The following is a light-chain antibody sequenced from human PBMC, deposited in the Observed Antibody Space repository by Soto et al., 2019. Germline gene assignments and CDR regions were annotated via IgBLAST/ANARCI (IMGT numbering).Light chain of an antibody. J-gene: IGLJ2*01. CDR3: SSYTSSSTPLV. CDR1: SSDVGGYNY. Sequence: QAVVTQPASVSGSPGQSITISCTGTSSDVGGYNYVSWYQQHPGKAPKLMIYDVSNRPSGVSNRFSGSKSGNTASLTISGLQAEDEADYYCSSYTSSSTPLVFGGGTQLIVL. V-gene: IGLV2-14*01. CDR2: DVS.